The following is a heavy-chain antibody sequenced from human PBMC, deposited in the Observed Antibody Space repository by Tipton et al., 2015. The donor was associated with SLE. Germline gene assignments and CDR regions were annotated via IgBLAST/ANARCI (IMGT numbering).Heavy chain of an antibody. V-gene: IGHV4-34*01. CDR1: GGSFSGYY. D-gene: IGHD2/OR15-2a*01. J-gene: IGHJ2*01. Sequence: TLSLTCAVYGGSFSGYYWSWIRQPPGKGLEWIGEIDHSGSTNYNPSLKSRVTISVDTSRNQFSLKVKSVTAADTAVYYCARQNFYFDIWGRGTLVTVSS. CDR2: IDHSGST. CDR3: ARQNFYFDI.